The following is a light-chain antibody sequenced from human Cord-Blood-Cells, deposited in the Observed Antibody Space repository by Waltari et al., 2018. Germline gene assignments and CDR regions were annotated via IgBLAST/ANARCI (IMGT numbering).Light chain of an antibody. CDR2: GTG. CDR1: SANIGAGYD. Sequence: QSVLTQPPSVSGAPGQRVTISCTGSSANIGAGYDGHWYQQLPGTAPKLLIYGTGNRPSGVPDRFSGSKSGTSASLAITGLQAEDEADYYCQSYDSSLSGYNYVFGTGTKVTVL. V-gene: IGLV1-40*01. J-gene: IGLJ1*01. CDR3: QSYDSSLSGYNYV.